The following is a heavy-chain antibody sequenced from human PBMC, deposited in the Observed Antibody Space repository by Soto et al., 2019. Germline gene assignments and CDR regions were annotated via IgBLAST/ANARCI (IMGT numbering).Heavy chain of an antibody. Sequence: EVQLVESGGGLVQPGGSLRLSCAASGFTFSSYSMNWVRQAPGKGLEWVSYISSSSSTIYYADSVKGRFTISRDNGKNSLALQMNSLRDEDTAVYYCARADIVVVPAAMGNHWGQGTLVTVSS. CDR1: GFTFSSYS. D-gene: IGHD2-2*01. V-gene: IGHV3-48*02. CDR2: ISSSSSTI. CDR3: ARADIVVVPAAMGNH. J-gene: IGHJ4*02.